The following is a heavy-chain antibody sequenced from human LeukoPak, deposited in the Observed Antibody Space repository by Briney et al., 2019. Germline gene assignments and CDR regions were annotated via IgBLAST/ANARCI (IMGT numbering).Heavy chain of an antibody. D-gene: IGHD2-2*01. CDR1: GYTFTTYA. V-gene: IGHV1-46*01. CDR2: INPSGGST. Sequence: ASVKVSCKASGYTFTTYAINWVRQAPGQGLEWMGIINPSGGSTSYAQKFQGRVTMTRDTSTSTVYMELSSLRSEDTAVYYCATDPHSYCSSTSCQFDYWGQGTLVTVSS. J-gene: IGHJ4*02. CDR3: ATDPHSYCSSTSCQFDY.